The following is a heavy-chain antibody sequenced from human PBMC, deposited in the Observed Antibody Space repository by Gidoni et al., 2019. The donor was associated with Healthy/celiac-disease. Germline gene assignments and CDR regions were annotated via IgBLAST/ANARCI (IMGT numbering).Heavy chain of an antibody. Sequence: EVQLVESGGRLVQPGGSVRLSCAASGFTFSRYWMSWVRQAQGKGLEWVANIKQDESEKYYVGSVKGRFTISRDNAKNSLYLQMNSLRAEDTAVYYCASTPKLGYWGQGTLVTVSS. V-gene: IGHV3-7*01. CDR1: GFTFSRYW. CDR3: ASTPKLGY. CDR2: IKQDESEK. J-gene: IGHJ4*02.